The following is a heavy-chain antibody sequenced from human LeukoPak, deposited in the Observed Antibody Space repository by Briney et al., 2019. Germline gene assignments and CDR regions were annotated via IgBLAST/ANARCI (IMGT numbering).Heavy chain of an antibody. V-gene: IGHV1-2*02. CDR2: MHPGNVNT. CDR3: AREGSYCVGGDCYSFDF. J-gene: IGHJ4*02. CDR1: GYRFISNY. Sequence: ASVKVSCKASGYRFISNYIQWVRQAPGLGPEWIGWMHPGNVNTRYAEKFQGRVTMTRDTSINTAYMDLSNLRSDDTAVYYCAREGSYCVGGDCYSFDFWGQGTLITVSS. D-gene: IGHD2-21*02.